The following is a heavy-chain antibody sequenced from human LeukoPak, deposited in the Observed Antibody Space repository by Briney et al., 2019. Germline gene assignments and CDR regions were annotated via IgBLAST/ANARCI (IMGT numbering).Heavy chain of an antibody. V-gene: IGHV1-2*02. J-gene: IGHJ6*03. CDR3: ARDRGSSSPYYYYYMDV. Sequence: GASVKVSCKASGYTFTGYYMHWVRQAPGQGLEWMGWINPNSGGTNYAQKFQGRVTMTRDTSISTAYMELSRLRSDDTAVYYCARDRGSSSPYYYYYMDVWGKGTTVTISS. D-gene: IGHD6-13*01. CDR2: INPNSGGT. CDR1: GYTFTGYY.